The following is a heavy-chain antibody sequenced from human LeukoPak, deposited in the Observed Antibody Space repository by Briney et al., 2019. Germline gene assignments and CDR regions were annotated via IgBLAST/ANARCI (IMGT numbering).Heavy chain of an antibody. CDR2: IYYSWST. Sequence: SQTLSLTCTVSGGSISSGSYYWSWIRQPPGKGLEWIGSIYYSWSTYYNPSLKSRVTISVDTSKNQFSLKLSSVTAADTAVYYCARRAVYGSGSYYYYYYYMDVWGKGTTVTISS. CDR3: ARRAVYGSGSYYYYYYYMDV. J-gene: IGHJ6*03. V-gene: IGHV4-39*07. D-gene: IGHD3-10*01. CDR1: GGSISSGSYY.